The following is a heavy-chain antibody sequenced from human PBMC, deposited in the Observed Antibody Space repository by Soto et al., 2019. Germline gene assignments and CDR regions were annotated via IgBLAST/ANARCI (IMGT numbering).Heavy chain of an antibody. V-gene: IGHV4-59*01. D-gene: IGHD2-8*01. CDR3: ARYCTNGVCDYYGMDV. CDR2: IYYSGST. CDR1: GGSISSYY. Sequence: SETLSLTCTVSGGSISSYYWSCIRQPPGKGLEWIGYIYYSGSTNYNPSLKSRVTISVDTSKNQFSLKLSSVTAADTAVYYCARYCTNGVCDYYGMDVWGQGTTVTVSS. J-gene: IGHJ6*02.